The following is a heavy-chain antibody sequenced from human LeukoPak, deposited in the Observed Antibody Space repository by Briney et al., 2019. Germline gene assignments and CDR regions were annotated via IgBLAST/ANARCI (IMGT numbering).Heavy chain of an antibody. CDR3: ARPHRGYFDYGDAFDI. CDR2: ISSSSSYI. D-gene: IGHD3-9*01. J-gene: IGHJ3*02. CDR1: GFTFSSYS. Sequence: GGSLRLSCAASGFTFSSYSMNWVRQAPGKGLEWVSSISSSSSYIYYADSVKGRFTISRDNAKNSLYLQMNSMRAEDTAVYYCARPHRGYFDYGDAFDIWGQGTLVTVSS. V-gene: IGHV3-21*01.